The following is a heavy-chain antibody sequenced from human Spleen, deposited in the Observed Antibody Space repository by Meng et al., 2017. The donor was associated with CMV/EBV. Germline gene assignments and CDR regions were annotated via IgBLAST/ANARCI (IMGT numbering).Heavy chain of an antibody. CDR2: TRNKANSYTT. CDR1: GFTFSDHY. D-gene: IGHD5-18*01. Sequence: SGFTFSDHYMNWVRQAPGKGLKWVGRTRNKANSYTTEYAASVKGRFTISRDDSKNSLYLQMHSLKTEDTAVYYCARWIQLWGSFDYWGQGTLVTVSS. V-gene: IGHV3-72*01. J-gene: IGHJ4*02. CDR3: ARWIQLWGSFDY.